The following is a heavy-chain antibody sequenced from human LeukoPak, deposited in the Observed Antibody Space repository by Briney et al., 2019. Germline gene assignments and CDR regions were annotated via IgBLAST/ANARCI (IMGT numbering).Heavy chain of an antibody. J-gene: IGHJ4*02. D-gene: IGHD3-3*01. CDR1: GGSISSGDYY. V-gene: IGHV4-30-4*08. Sequence: SETLSLTRTVSGGSISSGDYYWSWIRQPPGKGLEWIGYIYYSGSTYYNPSLKSRVTISVDTSKNQFSLKLSSVTAADTAVYYCARVSPYYDLWSGYGDYWGQGTLVTVSS. CDR3: ARVSPYYDLWSGYGDY. CDR2: IYYSGST.